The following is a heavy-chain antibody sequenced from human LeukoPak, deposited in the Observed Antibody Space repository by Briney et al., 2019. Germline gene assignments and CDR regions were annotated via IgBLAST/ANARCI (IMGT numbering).Heavy chain of an antibody. J-gene: IGHJ6*02. Sequence: GASVTVSCKASGYTFTSYDINWVRQAAGQGLEWMGWMNPNSGNTVYAHKFQGSVTMTSTSSLSPAYMELSSLRSEDTAVYYCARGSVRGVIITRGATDYYGMDVWGQGTTVTLSS. CDR1: GYTFTSYD. CDR2: MNPNSGNT. CDR3: ARGSVRGVIITRGATDYYGMDV. D-gene: IGHD3-10*02. V-gene: IGHV1-8*01.